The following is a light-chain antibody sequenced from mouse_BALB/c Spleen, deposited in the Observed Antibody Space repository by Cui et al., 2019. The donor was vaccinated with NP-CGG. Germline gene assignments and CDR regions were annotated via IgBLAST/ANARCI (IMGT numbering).Light chain of an antibody. CDR3: ALWYSNHWV. Sequence: AVFTQESELTTSPGETVTLTCRSSTGAVTSSNYANWVQEKPDHLFTGLIGGTNNRVPGVPARFSGSLIGDKAVLTITGAQTEDEAIYFCALWYSNHWVFGGGTKLTVL. CDR2: GTN. J-gene: IGLJ1*01. CDR1: TGAVTSSNY. V-gene: IGLV1*01.